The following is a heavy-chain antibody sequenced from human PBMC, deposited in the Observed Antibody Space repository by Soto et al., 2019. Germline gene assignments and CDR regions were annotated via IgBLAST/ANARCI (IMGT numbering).Heavy chain of an antibody. CDR2: IYPDDSTT. V-gene: IGHV5-51*01. CDR1: GYTFTKYY. D-gene: IGHD4-17*01. J-gene: IGHJ3*02. CDR3: ARLRTSVTTEDAFDI. Sequence: GESLKISCKGSGYTFTKYYIGWVRQMPGKGLERMGIIYPDDSTTRYGPSFQGQVTISVDKSIDTAFLQWGSLRASDTAMYYCARLRTSVTTEDAFDIWGPGTKVTVPS.